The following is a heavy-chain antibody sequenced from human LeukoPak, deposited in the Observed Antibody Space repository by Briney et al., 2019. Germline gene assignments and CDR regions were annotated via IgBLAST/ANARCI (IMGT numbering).Heavy chain of an antibody. V-gene: IGHV3-11*04. CDR1: GFTFSDYY. J-gene: IGHJ6*03. CDR3: ARVGYCSSTSCYGDYYYYYMDV. D-gene: IGHD2-2*01. Sequence: AGGSLRLSCAASGFTFSDYYMSWIRQAPGKGLEWVSYISSSGSTIYYADSAKGRFTISRDNAKNSLYLQMNSLRAEDTAVYYCARVGYCSSTSCYGDYYYYYMDVWGKGTTVTVSS. CDR2: ISSSGSTI.